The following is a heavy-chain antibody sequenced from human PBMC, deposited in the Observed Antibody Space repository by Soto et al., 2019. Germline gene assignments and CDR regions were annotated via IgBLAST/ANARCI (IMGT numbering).Heavy chain of an antibody. Sequence: QVQLVQSGAEEKKPGASVKVSCKASGYTFTSYAMHWVRQAPGQRLEWMGWINAGNGNTKYSQKFQGRVTITRDTSARTDYIELRSLRSEDMAVYYCARHGSGWDYWGLGTLVTDSS. D-gene: IGHD6-19*01. CDR3: ARHGSGWDY. J-gene: IGHJ4*02. CDR1: GYTFTSYA. CDR2: INAGNGNT. V-gene: IGHV1-3*05.